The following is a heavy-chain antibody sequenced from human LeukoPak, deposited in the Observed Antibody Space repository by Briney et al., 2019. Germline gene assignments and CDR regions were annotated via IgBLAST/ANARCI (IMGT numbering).Heavy chain of an antibody. J-gene: IGHJ4*02. CDR1: GFTFSSYA. CDR3: AREMSYYGSGSYEFGY. Sequence: PGGSLRLSCAASGFTFSSYAMHWVRQAPGKGLEWVAVISYDGSNKYYADSVKGRFTITRDNSKNTLYLQMNSLRAEDTAVYYCAREMSYYGSGSYEFGYWGQGTLVTVSS. CDR2: ISYDGSNK. D-gene: IGHD3-10*01. V-gene: IGHV3-30*04.